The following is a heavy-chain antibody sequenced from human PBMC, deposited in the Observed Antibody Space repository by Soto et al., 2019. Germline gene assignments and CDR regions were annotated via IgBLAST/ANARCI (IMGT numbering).Heavy chain of an antibody. CDR2: ISGSGGST. J-gene: IGHJ5*02. CDR1: GFTFSSYA. D-gene: IGHD3-16*01. V-gene: IGHV3-23*01. Sequence: QPGGSLRLSCAASGFTFSSYAMSWVRQAPGKGLEWVSTISGSGGSTYYAYSVKGRFTISRDNSKNTLYLQMNTLRAEDTAVYYCAKDPSALGGNWFDPWGQGTLVTVSS. CDR3: AKDPSALGGNWFDP.